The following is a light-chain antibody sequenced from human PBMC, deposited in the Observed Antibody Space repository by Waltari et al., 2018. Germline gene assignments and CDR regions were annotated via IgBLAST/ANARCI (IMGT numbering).Light chain of an antibody. J-gene: IGLJ1*01. Sequence: SYELTQPSSVSVSPGQTARITCSGDVLAKKYARWFQQKPGQAPVLVIYKDSERPSGIPKRFSGSSSGTTVTLTISGAQVEDEADYYCYSAADNNQVFGTGTKVTVL. V-gene: IGLV3-27*01. CDR2: KDS. CDR3: YSAADNNQV. CDR1: VLAKKY.